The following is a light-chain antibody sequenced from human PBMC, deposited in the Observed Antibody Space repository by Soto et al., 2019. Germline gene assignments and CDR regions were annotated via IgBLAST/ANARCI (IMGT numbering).Light chain of an antibody. CDR3: QQYGSSTVT. CDR2: GAS. CDR1: QSVYSSY. V-gene: IGKV3-20*01. Sequence: EIVLTQSPGTLSLSPGERATLSCRASQSVYSSYLAWYQQKPGQAPRLLIYGASSRDTGIPDRFSGSGSGTYFTRTISRLEPEDFAVYYCQQYGSSTVTFGQGTKVDIK. J-gene: IGKJ1*01.